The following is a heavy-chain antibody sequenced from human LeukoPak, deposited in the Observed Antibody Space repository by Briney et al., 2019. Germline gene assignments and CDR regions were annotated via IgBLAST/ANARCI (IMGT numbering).Heavy chain of an antibody. V-gene: IGHV5-51*01. CDR1: GYSFTSYW. Sequence: GESLKISCKGSGYSFTSYWIGWVRQMPGKGREWMGIIYPGDSDTRYSPSFQGQVTISADKSISTAYLQWSSLKASDTAMYYCARALMVRGVISKFDYWGQGTLVTVSS. J-gene: IGHJ4*02. CDR2: IYPGDSDT. CDR3: ARALMVRGVISKFDY. D-gene: IGHD3-10*01.